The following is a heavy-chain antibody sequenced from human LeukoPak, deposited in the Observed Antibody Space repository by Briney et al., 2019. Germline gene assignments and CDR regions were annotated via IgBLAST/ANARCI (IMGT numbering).Heavy chain of an antibody. CDR3: ARDRWELPAFDI. CDR2: IYYSGST. V-gene: IGHV4-31*03. J-gene: IGHJ3*02. Sequence: PSETLSLTCTVSGGSISSGGYYWSWIRQHPGKGLEWIGYIYYSGSTYYNPSLKSRVTISVDTSKNQFSLKLSSVTAADTAVYYCARDRWELPAFDIWGQGTMVTVSS. CDR1: GGSISSGGYY. D-gene: IGHD2-15*01.